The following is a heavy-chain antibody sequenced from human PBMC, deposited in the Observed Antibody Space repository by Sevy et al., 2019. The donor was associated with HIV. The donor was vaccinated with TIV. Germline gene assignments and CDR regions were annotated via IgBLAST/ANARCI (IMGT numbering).Heavy chain of an antibody. J-gene: IGHJ4*02. CDR2: ISSSSSYI. V-gene: IGHV3-21*01. Sequence: AGSLRLSCAASGFTFSSYSMNWVRQAPGKELEWVSSISSSSSYIYYADSVKGRFTISRDNAKNSLYLQMNSLRAEDTAVYYCAKGGGKGTFFDYWGQGTLVTVSS. CDR1: GFTFSSYS. CDR3: AKGGGKGTFFDY. D-gene: IGHD2-15*01.